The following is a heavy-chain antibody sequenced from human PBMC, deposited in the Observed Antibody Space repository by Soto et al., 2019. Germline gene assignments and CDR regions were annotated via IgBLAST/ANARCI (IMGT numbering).Heavy chain of an antibody. V-gene: IGHV3-30-3*01. CDR3: ARDQGYYDSSGDYPS. D-gene: IGHD3-22*01. CDR1: GFTFSSYA. CDR2: ISYDGSTK. J-gene: IGHJ4*02. Sequence: QVQLVESGGGVVQPGRSLRLSCAASGFTFSSYAMHWVRQAPGKGLEWVAVISYDGSTKYYADAVKGRFTISRDNSKTTLYLQMNSLRAEDTAMYYCARDQGYYDSSGDYPSWGQGTLVTVSS.